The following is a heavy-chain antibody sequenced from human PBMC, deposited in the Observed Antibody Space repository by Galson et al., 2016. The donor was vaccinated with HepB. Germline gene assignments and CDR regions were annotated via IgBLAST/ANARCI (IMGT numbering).Heavy chain of an antibody. D-gene: IGHD1-7*01. CDR3: AKDHTGSTVGWSDGMDV. V-gene: IGHV3-23*01. J-gene: IGHJ6*02. CDR2: ITGTGGGT. CDR1: GFSFSTFA. Sequence: SLRLSCAASGFSFSTFAMSWVRQAPGKGLEWISGITGTGGGTYYADSVKGRFTISRDTSQNTLFLQLSSLRVEDTAVYYCAKDHTGSTVGWSDGMDVWGQGTRFTVSS.